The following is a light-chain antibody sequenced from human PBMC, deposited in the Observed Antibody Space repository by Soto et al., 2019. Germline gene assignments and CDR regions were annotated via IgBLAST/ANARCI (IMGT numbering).Light chain of an antibody. CDR3: QQSDSTPYT. Sequence: DIQMTQSPSSLSASVGDSVTITCRGSQTISTYLNWYQQKPGKAPRLLIYDASSLLSGVPSRFSGSGSGTDFTLTIASLQPEDFSTYYCQQSDSTPYTFGQGTKVEI. CDR1: QTISTY. J-gene: IGKJ2*01. CDR2: DAS. V-gene: IGKV1-39*01.